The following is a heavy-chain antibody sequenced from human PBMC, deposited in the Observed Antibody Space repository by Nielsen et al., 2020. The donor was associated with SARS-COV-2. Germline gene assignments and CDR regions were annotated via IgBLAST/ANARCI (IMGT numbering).Heavy chain of an antibody. CDR2: IYHSGST. D-gene: IGHD3-16*02. J-gene: IGHJ5*01. V-gene: IGHV4-39*07. CDR1: GGSISSSSYY. Sequence: ESLKISYTVSGGSISSSSYYWGWIRQPPGKGLEWIGSIYHSGSTYYNPSLKSRVTMSVDTSKNQFSLRLSSVTAADTAVYYCASQRVRGGSYLYVDSWGQGTLVTVSS. CDR3: ASQRVRGGSYLYVDS.